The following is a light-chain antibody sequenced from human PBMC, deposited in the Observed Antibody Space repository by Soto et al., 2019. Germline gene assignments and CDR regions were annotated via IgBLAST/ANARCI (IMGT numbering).Light chain of an antibody. CDR1: ERISSW. CDR3: QPYSVFPLT. Sequence: DIQMTQFPSTLSASVGDRVTITCRASERISSWLAWYQQKPGKAPKILIYKASTLQSGVPSRFTGSGSETEFTLTISGLQPDDFAAYYCQPYSVFPLTCGGGTKVEIK. J-gene: IGKJ4*01. CDR2: KAS. V-gene: IGKV1-5*03.